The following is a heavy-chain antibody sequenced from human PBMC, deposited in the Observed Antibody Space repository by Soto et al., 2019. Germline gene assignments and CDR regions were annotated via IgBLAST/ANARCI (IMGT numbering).Heavy chain of an antibody. CDR3: ARSGTSWNYYYFVMDV. V-gene: IGHV3-23*01. CDR1: GFTFSSYA. D-gene: IGHD6-13*01. CDR2: ISGSGGST. Sequence: GGSLRLSCAASGFTFSSYAMSWVRQAPGKGLEWVSAISGSGGSTYYADSVKGRFTISRDNSENTLSLQMNSLRAEDTAVYYCARSGTSWNYYYFVMDVWGQGTPVTVSS. J-gene: IGHJ6*02.